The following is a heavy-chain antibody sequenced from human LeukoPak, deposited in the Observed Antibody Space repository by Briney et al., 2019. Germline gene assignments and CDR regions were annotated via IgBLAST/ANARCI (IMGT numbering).Heavy chain of an antibody. J-gene: IGHJ4*02. D-gene: IGHD3-22*01. CDR1: GGSISSSNYY. CDR3: ARASYYGSSGYPHFDY. CDR2: LYYGGNT. V-gene: IGHV4-39*02. Sequence: SETLSLTCTVSGGSISSSNYYWAWIRQPPEKGLEWIGSLYYGGNTYYNPSLESRVTVSVDTSKNHVSLKLTSVTAADTAVFYRARASYYGSSGYPHFDYWGQGTLVTVSS.